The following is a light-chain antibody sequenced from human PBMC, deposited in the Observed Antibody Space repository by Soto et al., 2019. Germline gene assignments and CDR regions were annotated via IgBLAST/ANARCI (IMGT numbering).Light chain of an antibody. CDR1: QSVSSSY. J-gene: IGKJ4*01. V-gene: IGKV3-20*01. CDR3: QQYGSSIT. Sequence: EIVLTQSPGTLSLSPGERATLSCRASQSVSSSYLAWYQQKPGQAPRLLIYDASSRATGIPDRFGGSGSGTDFTLTISRLEPEDFAVYYCQQYGSSITFGGGTKVDIK. CDR2: DAS.